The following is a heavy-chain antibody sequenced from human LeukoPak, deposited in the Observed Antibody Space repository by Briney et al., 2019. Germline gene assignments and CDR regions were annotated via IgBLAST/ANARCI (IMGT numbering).Heavy chain of an antibody. Sequence: GGSLRLSCAASGFTFSTSAMSWVRQAPGKGLEWVSSISTTIGNTYYADSVKGRFTISRDNSNHTLYLQMNSLTAEDTAVYYCTKRAGFGGFDPWGQGTLVTVSS. D-gene: IGHD3-10*01. CDR2: ISTTIGNT. V-gene: IGHV3-23*01. J-gene: IGHJ5*02. CDR3: TKRAGFGGFDP. CDR1: GFTFSTSA.